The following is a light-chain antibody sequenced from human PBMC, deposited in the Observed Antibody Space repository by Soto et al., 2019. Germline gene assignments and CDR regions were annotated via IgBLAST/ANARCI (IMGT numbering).Light chain of an antibody. Sequence: AIRMTKSQSSFSESPGDRVTITCRASQDVSSYLAWYQQKPGNAPKVLIYGASTLQSGVPPRFSGSGSGTDFNFTISRLQPEDFATYYCQQYHSYPRTFGQGTKVEIK. J-gene: IGKJ1*01. V-gene: IGKV1-8*01. CDR1: QDVSSY. CDR2: GAS. CDR3: QQYHSYPRT.